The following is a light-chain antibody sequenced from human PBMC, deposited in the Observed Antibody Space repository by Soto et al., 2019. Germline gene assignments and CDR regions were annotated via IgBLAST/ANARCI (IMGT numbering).Light chain of an antibody. CDR1: QGLSSW. CDR2: AAS. J-gene: IGKJ4*01. V-gene: IGKV1-12*01. CDR3: QQANSFPLT. Sequence: IQLTPSPFSVSASVGDRFTITCRASQGLSSWLAWYQQKAGKAPKLLITAASTLHSGVPSRFSGSGSGTDFTLTITSLQPDDFGTYYCQQANSFPLTFGGGTKVDIK.